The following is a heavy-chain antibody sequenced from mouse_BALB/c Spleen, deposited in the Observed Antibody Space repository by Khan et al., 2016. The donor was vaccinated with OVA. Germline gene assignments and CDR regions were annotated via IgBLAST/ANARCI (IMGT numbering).Heavy chain of an antibody. CDR1: GFTFSSYG. CDR3: ARLGNS. D-gene: IGHD1-1*01. Sequence: EVELVESGGDLVKPGGSLKLSCAASGFTFSSYGMSWVRQTPDKRLEWVATTISGGSYTYYPDSVKGLSTISSATANNTLYLPMTGLESEDTAMYYCARLGNSWGQGTLVTVSA. J-gene: IGHJ3*01. CDR2: TISGGSYT. V-gene: IGHV5-6*01.